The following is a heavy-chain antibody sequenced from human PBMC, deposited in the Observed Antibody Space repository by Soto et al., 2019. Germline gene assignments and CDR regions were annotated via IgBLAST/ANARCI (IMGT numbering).Heavy chain of an antibody. V-gene: IGHV1-46*01. J-gene: IGHJ5*02. D-gene: IGHD2-15*01. CDR1: GDIFINYY. CDR3: AREYCSGGNCYSGSFDP. Sequence: AAVKVSCKASGDIFINYYMQWVRQAPGQGLEWMGRINPNGGSTSYAQKFQGRVTMTSDTSTSTLYMELSSLRSEDTAVYYCAREYCSGGNCYSGSFDPWGQGTLVTVSS. CDR2: INPNGGST.